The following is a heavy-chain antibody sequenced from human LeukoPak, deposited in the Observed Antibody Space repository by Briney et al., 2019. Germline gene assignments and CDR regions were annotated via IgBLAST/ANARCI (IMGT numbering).Heavy chain of an antibody. D-gene: IGHD3-10*01. CDR2: ISSSSSYI. J-gene: IGHJ4*02. V-gene: IGHV3-21*01. CDR1: GFTFSSYS. CDR3: ASGYYYGSGSHVSFDY. Sequence: PGGSLRLSCAASGFTFSSYSMNWVRQAPGKGLEWVSSISSSSSYIYYADSVKGRFTISRDNAKNSLYLQMNSLRAEDTAVYYCASGYYYGSGSHVSFDYWGQGTLVTVSS.